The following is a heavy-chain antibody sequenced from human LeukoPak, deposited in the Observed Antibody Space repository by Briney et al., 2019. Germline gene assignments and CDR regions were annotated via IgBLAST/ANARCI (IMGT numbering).Heavy chain of an antibody. CDR3: ARGRGHGSGSYYNPRYWYFDL. D-gene: IGHD3-10*01. Sequence: SETLSLTCAVYGGSFSGYYWRGIRQPPGKGLEGIGEINHSGCANYNPSLKSRVTISVDTSKNQFSLKLSSVTAADTAVYYCARGRGHGSGSYYNPRYWYFDLWGRGTLVTVSS. J-gene: IGHJ2*01. CDR2: INHSGCA. V-gene: IGHV4-34*01. CDR1: GGSFSGYY.